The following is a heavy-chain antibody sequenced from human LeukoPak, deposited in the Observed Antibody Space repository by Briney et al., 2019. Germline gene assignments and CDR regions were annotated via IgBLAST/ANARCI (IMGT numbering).Heavy chain of an antibody. CDR2: IRTAGDT. J-gene: IGHJ3*02. CDR1: GFTFSSYD. D-gene: IGHD3-10*01. CDR3: ARGRGWGTFDI. Sequence: PGGSLRLSCAASGFTFSSYDMHWVRQGTGKGLEWVSAIRTAGDTYYPASVQGRFPTSRDNAKNSLYLQMNSLRVGDTAVYYCARGRGWGTFDIWGQGTMVTVSS. V-gene: IGHV3-13*04.